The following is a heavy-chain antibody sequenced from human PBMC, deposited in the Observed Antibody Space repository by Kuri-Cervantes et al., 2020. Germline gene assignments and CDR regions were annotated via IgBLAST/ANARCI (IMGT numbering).Heavy chain of an antibody. CDR2: ISYDGSNK. CDR3: AKAMSSSWHRGPCGY. D-gene: IGHD6-13*01. J-gene: IGHJ4*02. CDR1: GFTFSSYG. V-gene: IGHV3-30*18. Sequence: GGSLRLSCAASGFTFSSYGMHWVRQAPGKGLEWVAVISYDGSNKYYADSVKGRFTISRDNSKNTLYPQMNSLRAEDTAVYYCAKAMSSSWHRGPCGYWGQGTLVTVSS.